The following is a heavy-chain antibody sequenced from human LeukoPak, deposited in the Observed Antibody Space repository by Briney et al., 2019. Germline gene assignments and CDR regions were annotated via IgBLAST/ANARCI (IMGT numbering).Heavy chain of an antibody. CDR2: IIASGGTT. CDR1: GFTLSSYA. CDR3: AKGAGGSYGLYYFDY. V-gene: IGHV3-23*01. D-gene: IGHD3-10*01. Sequence: PGGSLRLSCAASGFTLSSYAMSRVRQAPGKGLEWVSSIIASGGTTYYADSVKGRFTISRDNSKNTVYLQMNTLRAEDTAVYYCAKGAGGSYGLYYFDYWGQGALVTVSS. J-gene: IGHJ4*02.